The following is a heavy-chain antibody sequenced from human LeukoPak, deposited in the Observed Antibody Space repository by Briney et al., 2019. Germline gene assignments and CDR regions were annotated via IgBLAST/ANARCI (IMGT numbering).Heavy chain of an antibody. J-gene: IGHJ4*02. Sequence: SETLSLTCTVSGGSISSYYWSWIRQPPGKGLEWIGYIYYSGSTNYNPSLKGRVTISVDTSKNQFSLKLSSVTAADTAVYYCARFDYSTSSLHYWGQGTLVTVSS. V-gene: IGHV4-59*01. CDR1: GGSISSYY. D-gene: IGHD6-6*01. CDR3: ARFDYSTSSLHY. CDR2: IYYSGST.